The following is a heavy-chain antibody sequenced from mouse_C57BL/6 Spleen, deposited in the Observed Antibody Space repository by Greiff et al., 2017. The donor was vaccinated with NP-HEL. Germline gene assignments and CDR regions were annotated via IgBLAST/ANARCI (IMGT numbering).Heavy chain of an antibody. V-gene: IGHV1-81*01. CDR3: AREDYYGSSDYAMDY. D-gene: IGHD1-1*01. CDR1: GYTFTSYG. Sequence: QVQLQQSGAELARPGASVKLSCKASGYTFTSYGISWVKQRTGQGLEWIGEIYPRSGNTYYNETFKGKATLTADKSSSTAYMELRSLTSEDSAVYFCAREDYYGSSDYAMDYWGQGTSVTVSS. J-gene: IGHJ4*01. CDR2: IYPRSGNT.